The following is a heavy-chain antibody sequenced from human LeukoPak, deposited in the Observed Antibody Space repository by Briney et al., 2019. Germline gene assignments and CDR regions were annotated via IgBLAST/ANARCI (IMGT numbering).Heavy chain of an antibody. J-gene: IGHJ4*02. CDR2: IDSNSNYM. Sequence: GGSLRLSCAASGFSFGHYSMTWVRQAPGKGLEWVSLIDSNSNYMNYADSVKGRFTISRDNAKNSLYLQMNSLRAEDTAVYYCARDQGSGWYINYWGQGTLVTVSS. CDR1: GFSFGHYS. CDR3: ARDQGSGWYINY. V-gene: IGHV3-21*01. D-gene: IGHD6-19*01.